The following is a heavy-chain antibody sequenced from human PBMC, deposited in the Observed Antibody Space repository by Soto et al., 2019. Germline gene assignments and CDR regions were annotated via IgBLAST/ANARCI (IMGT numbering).Heavy chain of an antibody. Sequence: QVQLQESGPGLVKPSQTLSLICTVSGGSINSGGYYWNWIRQHPGKGLEWIGYIFYSGSTYYTPFLWSRVTISADTSENQFSLNLSSVTAADTAVYFGARGYRQSGYSSSWVFDYWGQGTLVNVSS. CDR3: ARGYRQSGYSSSWVFDY. V-gene: IGHV4-31*03. D-gene: IGHD6-13*01. CDR2: IFYSGST. CDR1: GGSINSGGYY. J-gene: IGHJ4*02.